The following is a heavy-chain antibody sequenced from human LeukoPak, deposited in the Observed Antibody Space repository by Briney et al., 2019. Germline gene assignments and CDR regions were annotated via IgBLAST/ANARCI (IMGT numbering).Heavy chain of an antibody. CDR1: GGSISSSSYY. Sequence: PSETLSLTCTVSGGSISSSSYYWGWIRQPPGKGLEWIGSIYYSGATYYNPSLESRVTILVDTSKNQFSLKLSSVTATDTAVYYCARSDSSGYLSWFDPWGQGTLVTVSS. CDR2: IYYSGAT. J-gene: IGHJ5*02. D-gene: IGHD3-22*01. CDR3: ARSDSSGYLSWFDP. V-gene: IGHV4-39*01.